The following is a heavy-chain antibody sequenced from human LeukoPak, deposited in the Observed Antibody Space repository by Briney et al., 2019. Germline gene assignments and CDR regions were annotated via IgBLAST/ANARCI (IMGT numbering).Heavy chain of an antibody. CDR1: GGTFSSYA. V-gene: IGHV1-69*01. CDR2: IIPIFGTA. Sequence: SVKVSCKASGGTFSSYAISWVRQAPGQGLEWMGGIIPIFGTANYAQKFQGRVTITADESTSIAYMELSSLRSEDTAVYYCASGYYYGSGSSDYWGQGTLVTVSS. J-gene: IGHJ4*02. CDR3: ASGYYYGSGSSDY. D-gene: IGHD3-10*01.